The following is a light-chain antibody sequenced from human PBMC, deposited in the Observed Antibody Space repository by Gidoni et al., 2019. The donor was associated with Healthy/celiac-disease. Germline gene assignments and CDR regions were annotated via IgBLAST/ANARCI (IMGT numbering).Light chain of an antibody. CDR3: SSYTSSSTPRV. J-gene: IGLJ2*01. CDR1: SSDVGGYNY. Sequence: QSALTQPASVSGSPGQSITISCTGTSSDVGGYNYVSWYQQHPGKAPKLMIYEVSNRPSGVSNRFSGSKSGNTPSLTISGLQAEDEADYYCSSYTSSSTPRVFGGGTKLTVL. V-gene: IGLV2-14*01. CDR2: EVS.